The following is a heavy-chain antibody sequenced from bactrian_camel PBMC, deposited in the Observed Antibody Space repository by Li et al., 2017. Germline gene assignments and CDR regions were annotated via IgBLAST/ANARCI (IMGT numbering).Heavy chain of an antibody. CDR3: AADPPSSWNSDPCQIYEYRN. D-gene: IGHD2*01. CDR1: TYTGSGCY. Sequence: HVQLVESGGGSVQAGGSLRLSCTASTYTGSGCYMGWFRQAPGKDREGVAAITPGRGRRYYGDSVKGRFTISQDAATKNTLYLLMNSLEAEDTAVYYCAADPPSSWNSDPCQIYEYRNWGQGTQVTVS. J-gene: IGHJ4*01. V-gene: IGHV3S1*01. CDR2: ITPGRGRR.